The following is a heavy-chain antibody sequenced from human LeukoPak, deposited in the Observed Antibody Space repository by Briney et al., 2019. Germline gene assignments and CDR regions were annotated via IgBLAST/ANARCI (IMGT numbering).Heavy chain of an antibody. Sequence: GGSPRLSRAASGFSFNTYAMSWVRQAPGKGLEWVSAISNTGGSTYYADSVKGRFTISRDKSKNTLSLQMSSLRAEDTAVYYCAQQVGYCSSGSCYFTYWGQGTLVTVSS. V-gene: IGHV3-23*01. CDR3: AQQVGYCSSGSCYFTY. CDR2: ISNTGGST. CDR1: GFSFNTYA. D-gene: IGHD2-15*01. J-gene: IGHJ1*01.